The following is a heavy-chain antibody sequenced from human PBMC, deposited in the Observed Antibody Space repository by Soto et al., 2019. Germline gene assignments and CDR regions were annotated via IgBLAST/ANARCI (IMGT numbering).Heavy chain of an antibody. J-gene: IGHJ6*02. CDR1: GGSISSSSYY. CDR3: ARDPSIVATTGTYYYYYGMDV. CDR2: IYYSGST. Sequence: PSETLSLTCTVSGGSISSSSYYWGWIRQPPGKGLEWIGSIYYSGSTYYNPSLKGRFTISRDNAKNSLYLQMNSLRAEDTAVYYCARDPSIVATTGTYYYYYGMDVWGQGTTVTVSS. D-gene: IGHD5-12*01. V-gene: IGHV4-39*02.